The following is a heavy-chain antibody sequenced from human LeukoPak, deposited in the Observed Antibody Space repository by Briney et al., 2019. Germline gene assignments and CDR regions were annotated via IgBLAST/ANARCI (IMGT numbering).Heavy chain of an antibody. CDR1: GFTFSSYA. CDR3: AKVRDAFDN. V-gene: IGHV3-30*02. Sequence: GGSLRLSCAASGFTFSSYAMHWVRQAPGKGLEWVAFIHNDGSNKFYADSVKGRFTISRENSKNTLYLQMNSLRVEDTAVYYCAKVRDAFDNWGLGTMVTVSS. CDR2: IHNDGSNK. J-gene: IGHJ3*02.